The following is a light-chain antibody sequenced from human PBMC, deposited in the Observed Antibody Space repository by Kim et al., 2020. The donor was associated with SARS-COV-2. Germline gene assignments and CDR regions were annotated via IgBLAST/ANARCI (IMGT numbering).Light chain of an antibody. CDR3: QQYGSSPPYT. Sequence: SPGENATLSGRASQSVSSSYLAWYQQKPGQAPRLLIYGASSRATGIPDRFSGSGSGTDFTLTISRLEPEDFAVYYCQQYGSSPPYTFGQGTKLEI. CDR2: GAS. CDR1: QSVSSSY. J-gene: IGKJ2*01. V-gene: IGKV3-20*01.